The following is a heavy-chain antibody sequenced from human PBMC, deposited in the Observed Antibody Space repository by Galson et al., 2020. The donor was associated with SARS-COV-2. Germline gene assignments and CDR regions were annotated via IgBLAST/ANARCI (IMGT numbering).Heavy chain of an antibody. CDR1: GGSISSGGYY. J-gene: IGHJ4*02. V-gene: IGHV4-31*03. CDR3: ARDTSRRSNRALIDYYDSSGLDY. D-gene: IGHD3-22*01. CDR2: IYSSGCT. Sequence: SATLTLTCTVSGGSISSGGYYWSWFRPHPGKGLEWIGSIYSSGCTYYNSSLKSRVTISVDTSKNQFSLKLSSVTAADTAVYYCARDTSRRSNRALIDYYDSSGLDYWGQGTLVTVSS.